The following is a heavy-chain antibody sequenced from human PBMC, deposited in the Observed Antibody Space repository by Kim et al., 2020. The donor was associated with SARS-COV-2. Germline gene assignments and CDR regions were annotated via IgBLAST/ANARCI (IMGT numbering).Heavy chain of an antibody. Sequence: SLYYWGWIRQTPEKGLEWIGSTFYSGSTYFNPSLQSRITISVDKSKNQFSLRLTSATAADTAIYYCASSLNHRDSVGFSPPDSWGQGTLV. CDR3: ASSLNHRDSVGFSPPDS. V-gene: IGHV4-39*07. CDR1: SLYY. CDR2: TFYSGST. J-gene: IGHJ4*02. D-gene: IGHD3-22*01.